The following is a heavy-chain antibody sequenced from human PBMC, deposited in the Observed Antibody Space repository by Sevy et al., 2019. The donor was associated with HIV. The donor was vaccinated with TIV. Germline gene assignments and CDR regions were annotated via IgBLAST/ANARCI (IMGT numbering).Heavy chain of an antibody. J-gene: IGHJ3*02. CDR2: IIPIFGTA. Sequence: ASVKVSCKASGGTFSSYAISWVRQAPGQGLEWMGGIIPIFGTANYAQKFQGRVTITADKSTSTAYIELSSLRSEDTAVYYCARVSSSGYYPYQGDAFDIWGQGTMVTVSS. CDR3: ARVSSSGYYPYQGDAFDI. V-gene: IGHV1-69*06. D-gene: IGHD3-22*01. CDR1: GGTFSSYA.